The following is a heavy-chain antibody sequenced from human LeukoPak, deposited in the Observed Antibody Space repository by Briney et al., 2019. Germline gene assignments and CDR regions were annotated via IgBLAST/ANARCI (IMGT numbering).Heavy chain of an antibody. CDR2: INHSGST. Sequence: SETLSLTCAVYGGSFSGYYWSWIRQPPGKGLEWIGEINHSGSTNYNPSLKSRVTISVDTSKNQFSLRLSSVTAADTAVYYCTRAASSGPLFTYHMDVWGKGTTVTVSS. CDR3: TRAASSGPLFTYHMDV. CDR1: GGSFSGYY. J-gene: IGHJ6*03. V-gene: IGHV4-34*01. D-gene: IGHD3-22*01.